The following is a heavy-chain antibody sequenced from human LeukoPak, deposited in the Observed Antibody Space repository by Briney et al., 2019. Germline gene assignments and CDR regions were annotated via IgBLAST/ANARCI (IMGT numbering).Heavy chain of an antibody. CDR2: VTGSDDTT. V-gene: IGHV3-23*01. J-gene: IGHJ4*02. CDR3: AKGPQLYSGYHPAY. CDR1: GFSFSNDA. D-gene: IGHD5-12*01. Sequence: PGGSLRLSCAASGFSFSNDAMTWVRQAPGKGLEWVSTVTGSDDTTYYTDSVKGRFTISRDHSKNMLHLQMNSLRVEDTAIYYCAKGPQLYSGYHPAYWAQGTLVTVSS.